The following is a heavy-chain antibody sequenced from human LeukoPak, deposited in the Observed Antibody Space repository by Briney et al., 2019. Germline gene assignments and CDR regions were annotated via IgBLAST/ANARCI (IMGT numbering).Heavy chain of an antibody. CDR2: INPNSGGT. CDR3: ARDGGYCSSTSCRINNWFDP. V-gene: IGHV1-2*02. D-gene: IGHD2-2*01. Sequence: ASVKVSCKASGYTFTGYYMHWVRQAPGQGLERMGWINPNSGGTNYAQKFQGRVTMTRDTSISTAYMELSRLRSDDTAVYYCARDGGYCSSTSCRINNWFDPWGQGTLVTVSS. CDR1: GYTFTGYY. J-gene: IGHJ5*02.